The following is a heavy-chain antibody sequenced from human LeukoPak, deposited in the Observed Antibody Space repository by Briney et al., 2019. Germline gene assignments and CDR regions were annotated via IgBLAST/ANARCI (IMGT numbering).Heavy chain of an antibody. CDR3: ARLYASPVVGIRYYFDY. CDR1: GYTFTSYG. D-gene: IGHD2-15*01. J-gene: IGHJ4*02. Sequence: ASVKVSCKASGYTFTSYGISWVRQAPGQGLEWMGWISAYNGNTNYAQKLQGRVTMTTDTPTSTAYMELRSLRSDDTAVYYCARLYASPVVGIRYYFDYWGQGTLVTVSS. V-gene: IGHV1-18*01. CDR2: ISAYNGNT.